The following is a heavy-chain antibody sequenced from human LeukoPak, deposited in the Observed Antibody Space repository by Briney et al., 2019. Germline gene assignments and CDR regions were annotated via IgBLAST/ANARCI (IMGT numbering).Heavy chain of an antibody. J-gene: IGHJ6*03. V-gene: IGHV4-59*01. CDR1: GGSISSYY. D-gene: IGHD6-6*01. CDR3: ARGDVIAARPSYYYYMDV. CDR2: IYYSGST. Sequence: KSSETLSLTCTVSGGSISSYYWSWIRQPPGKGLQWIGYIYYSGSTNYNPSLKSRVTISEDASKKQFSLNLSSVTAADTAVYYCARGDVIAARPSYYYYMDVWGKGTTVTVSS.